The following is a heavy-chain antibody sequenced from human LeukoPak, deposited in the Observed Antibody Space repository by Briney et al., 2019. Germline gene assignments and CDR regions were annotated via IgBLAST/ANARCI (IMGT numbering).Heavy chain of an antibody. CDR3: ARDFDGPRASDY. V-gene: IGHV3-74*01. CDR1: GFTFSYFW. CDR2: TNTDGSYS. D-gene: IGHD4-17*01. J-gene: IGHJ4*02. Sequence: GGSLRLSCAASGFTFSYFWMHWLRQTPGKGLVWVSCTNTDGSYSSYADSVKGRFTISRDNVRNTLYLQMSSLRVEDSAVYYCARDFDGPRASDYWGQGISVTVSS.